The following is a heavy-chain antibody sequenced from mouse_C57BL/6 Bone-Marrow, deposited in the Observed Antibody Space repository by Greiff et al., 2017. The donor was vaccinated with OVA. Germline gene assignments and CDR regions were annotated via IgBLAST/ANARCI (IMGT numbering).Heavy chain of an antibody. Sequence: VHLVESGPGLVQPSQSLSITCTVSGFSLTSYGVHWVRQSPGKGLEWLGVIWSGGSTDYNAAFISRLSISKDNSKSQVFFKMNSLQADDTAIYYCATPLPYYYAMDYWGQGTSVTVSS. CDR2: IWSGGST. D-gene: IGHD6-1*01. CDR3: ATPLPYYYAMDY. V-gene: IGHV2-2*01. CDR1: GFSLTSYG. J-gene: IGHJ4*01.